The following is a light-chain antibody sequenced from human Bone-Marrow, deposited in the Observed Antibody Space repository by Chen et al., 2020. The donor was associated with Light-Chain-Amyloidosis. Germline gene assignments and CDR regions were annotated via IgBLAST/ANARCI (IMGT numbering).Light chain of an antibody. CDR2: RDT. CDR3: QSADSSGRYEVI. V-gene: IGLV3-25*03. CDR1: DLPTKY. J-gene: IGLJ2*01. Sequence: SYELTQPPSVSVSPGQTARITCSGDDLPTKYAYWYQQKPGQAPVLVIHRDTKRPSGISERFSGARSGTEATLNISGVQAEDEADDHSQSADSSGRYEVILGGGTKLTVL.